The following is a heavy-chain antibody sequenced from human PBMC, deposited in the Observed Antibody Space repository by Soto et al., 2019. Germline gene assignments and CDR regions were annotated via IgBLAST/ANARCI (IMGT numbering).Heavy chain of an antibody. D-gene: IGHD6-19*01. Sequence: QVQLVQSGAEVKKPGSSVKVSCKASGGTFSSYTISWVRQAPGQGLEWMGRIIPILGIANYAQKFQGRVTITADKSTSTAYMELSSLRSEDTAVYYCARDLPGRGWPYDAFDIWGQGTMVTVSS. V-gene: IGHV1-69*08. J-gene: IGHJ3*02. CDR2: IIPILGIA. CDR1: GGTFSSYT. CDR3: ARDLPGRGWPYDAFDI.